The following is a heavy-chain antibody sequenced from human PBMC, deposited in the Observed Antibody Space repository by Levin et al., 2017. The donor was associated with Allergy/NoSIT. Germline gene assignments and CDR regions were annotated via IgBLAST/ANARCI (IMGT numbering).Heavy chain of an antibody. D-gene: IGHD2-15*01. CDR3: ARAIPLGYCSGGSCYGYFDY. Sequence: SQTLSLTCTVSGGSISSYYWSWIRQPPGKGLEWIGYIYYSGSTNYNPSLKSRVTISVDTSKNQFSLKLSSVTAADTAVYYCARAIPLGYCSGGSCYGYFDYWGQGTLVTVSS. CDR2: IYYSGST. V-gene: IGHV4-59*01. J-gene: IGHJ4*02. CDR1: GGSISSYY.